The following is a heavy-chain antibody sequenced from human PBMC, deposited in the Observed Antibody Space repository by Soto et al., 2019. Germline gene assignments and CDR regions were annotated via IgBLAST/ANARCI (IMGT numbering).Heavy chain of an antibody. V-gene: IGHV4-59*01. J-gene: IGHJ6*03. D-gene: IGHD2-2*01. CDR2: IYYSGST. CDR1: GGSISSYY. Sequence: SETLSLTCTVSGGSISSYYWSWIRQPPGKGLEWIGYIYYSGSTNYNPSLKSRVTISVDTSKNQFSLKLSSVTAADTAVYYCARGVSCSSTSCYVGEDYYYYYYMDVWGKGTTVTVSS. CDR3: ARGVSCSSTSCYVGEDYYYYYYMDV.